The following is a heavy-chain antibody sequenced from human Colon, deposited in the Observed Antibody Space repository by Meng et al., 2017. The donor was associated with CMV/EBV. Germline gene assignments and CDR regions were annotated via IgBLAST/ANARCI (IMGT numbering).Heavy chain of an antibody. D-gene: IGHD6-13*01. Sequence: GGSLRLSCAASGFTFSTYSLNWVRQAPGKGLEWVSSISHSSDTYYADSVEGRFTLSRDNAQNSVYLQLNSLTAEDTAVYYCARGWPPDYWGQGTLVTVSS. CDR3: ARGWPPDY. J-gene: IGHJ4*02. CDR1: GFTFSTYS. V-gene: IGHV3-21*06. CDR2: ISHSSDT.